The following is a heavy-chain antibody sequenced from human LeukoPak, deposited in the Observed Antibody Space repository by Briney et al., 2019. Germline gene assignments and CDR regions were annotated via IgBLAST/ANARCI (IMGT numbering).Heavy chain of an antibody. CDR1: GGSISSGGYY. D-gene: IGHD2-2*01. J-gene: IGHJ6*02. V-gene: IGHV4-31*03. CDR2: IYYSGST. CDR3: ARESSVVVPAATPYGMDV. Sequence: PSETLSLTCTVSGGSISSGGYYRSWIRQHPGKGLEWIGYIYYSGSTYYNPSLKSRVTISVDTSKNQFSLKLSSVTAADTAVYYCARESSVVVPAATPYGMDVWGQGTTVTVSS.